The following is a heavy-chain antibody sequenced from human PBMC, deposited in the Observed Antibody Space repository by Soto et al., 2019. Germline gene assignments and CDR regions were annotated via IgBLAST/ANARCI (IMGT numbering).Heavy chain of an antibody. CDR2: SRNKANSYTT. Sequence: GGSLRLSCAASGFTLSDQYMDWVRQAPGKGLEWVGRSRNKANSYTTEYAASVKGRFFISRDDSKISLYLQMNSLRTEDTAFYYCTATGVPLAWGQGTLVTVSS. V-gene: IGHV3-72*01. CDR1: GFTLSDQY. J-gene: IGHJ5*02. CDR3: TATGVPLA.